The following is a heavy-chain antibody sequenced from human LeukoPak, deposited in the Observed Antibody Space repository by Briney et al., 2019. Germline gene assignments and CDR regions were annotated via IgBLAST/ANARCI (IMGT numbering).Heavy chain of an antibody. D-gene: IGHD4-17*01. CDR2: ISSSTSAI. Sequence: GGSLRLSCAASGFTFSSYSMNWVRQAPGKGLEWVSYISSSTSAIYYADSVKGRFTISRDNAKNSLYLQMNSLRAEDTAVYYCARDFNGDYAPDDYWGRGTLVTVSS. CDR1: GFTFSSYS. J-gene: IGHJ4*02. CDR3: ARDFNGDYAPDDY. V-gene: IGHV3-48*04.